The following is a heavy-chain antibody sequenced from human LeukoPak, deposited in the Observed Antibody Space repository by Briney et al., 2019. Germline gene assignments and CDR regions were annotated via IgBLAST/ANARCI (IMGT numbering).Heavy chain of an antibody. Sequence: SETLSLTCSVSGYSISSNNYWGWIRQTPGKGLEWIGSIYHGGSTYYNPSLKSRVTISVDTSKNQFNLKVTSVTAADTAVYYCARGGVIILDYWGQGTLVTVSS. D-gene: IGHD3-10*01. V-gene: IGHV4-38-2*02. CDR1: GYSISSNNY. CDR3: ARGGVIILDY. J-gene: IGHJ4*02. CDR2: IYHGGST.